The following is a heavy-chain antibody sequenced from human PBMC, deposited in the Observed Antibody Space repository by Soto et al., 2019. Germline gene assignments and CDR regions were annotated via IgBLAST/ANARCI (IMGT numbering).Heavy chain of an antibody. V-gene: IGHV3-33*01. D-gene: IGHD6-13*01. CDR2: IWYDGSNK. CDR1: GFTFSSYG. CDR3: ARDYPIAAAGTAPFDY. J-gene: IGHJ4*02. Sequence: QVQLVESGGGVVQPGRSLRLSCAASGFTFSSYGMHWVRQAPGKGLEWVAVIWYDGSNKYYADSVKGRFTISRDNSKNTLYLQMNSLRAEDTAVYYCARDYPIAAAGTAPFDYWGQGTLVTVSS.